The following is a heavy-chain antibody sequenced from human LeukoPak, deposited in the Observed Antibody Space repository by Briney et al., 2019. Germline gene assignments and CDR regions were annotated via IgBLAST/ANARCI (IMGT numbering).Heavy chain of an antibody. CDR3: ARRTYSSGWYAN. D-gene: IGHD6-19*01. V-gene: IGHV4-39*07. CDR2: IYYSGST. J-gene: IGHJ4*02. CDR1: GGSISSSSYY. Sequence: SETLSLTCTVSGGSISSSSYYWGWIRQPPGKGLEWIGSIYYSGSTYYNPSLKSRVTISVDTSKNQFSLKLSSVTAADTAVYYCARRTYSSGWYANWGQGTLVTVSS.